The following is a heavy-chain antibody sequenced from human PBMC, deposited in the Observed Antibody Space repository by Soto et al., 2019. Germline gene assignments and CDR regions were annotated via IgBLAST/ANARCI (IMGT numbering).Heavy chain of an antibody. CDR2: INPNSGGT. Sequence: GASVKVSFKASGYTFTGYYMHWVRQAPGQGLEWMGWINPNSGGTNYAQKFQGWVTMTRDTSISTAYMELSRLRSDDTAVYCCARENPLYCSGGSCYHPPGRLDPWGQGTLVTVSS. V-gene: IGHV1-2*04. J-gene: IGHJ5*02. CDR1: GYTFTGYY. D-gene: IGHD2-15*01. CDR3: ARENPLYCSGGSCYHPPGRLDP.